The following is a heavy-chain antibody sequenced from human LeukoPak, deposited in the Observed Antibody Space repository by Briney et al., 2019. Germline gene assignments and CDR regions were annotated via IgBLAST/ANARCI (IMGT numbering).Heavy chain of an antibody. D-gene: IGHD5-12*01. CDR3: ASRGYSGSFNWFDP. J-gene: IGHJ5*02. Sequence: SETLSLTCTVSGGSISSSSYYWGWIRQPPGKGLEWIGSIYYSGSTYYNPSLKSRVTISVDTSKNQFSLKLSSVTAADTAVYYCASRGYSGSFNWFDPWGQGTLVTVSS. CDR2: IYYSGST. V-gene: IGHV4-39*07. CDR1: GGSISSSSYY.